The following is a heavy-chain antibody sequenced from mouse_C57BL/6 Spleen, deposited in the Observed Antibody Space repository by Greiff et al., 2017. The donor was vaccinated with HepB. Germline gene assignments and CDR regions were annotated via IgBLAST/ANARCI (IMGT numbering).Heavy chain of an antibody. J-gene: IGHJ1*03. D-gene: IGHD1-1*01. CDR2: IDPSDSYN. CDR3: ARKGGCSSYWYFDV. CDR1: GYTFTSYW. Sequence: VQLQQPGAELVKPGASVKLSCKASGYTFTSYWMKWVKQRPGQGLEWIGEIDPSDSYNNYNQKFKGKSTLTVDTSSSTAYMQLSSLTSEDAAVYDCARKGGCSSYWYFDVWGTGTTVTVSS. V-gene: IGHV1-50*01.